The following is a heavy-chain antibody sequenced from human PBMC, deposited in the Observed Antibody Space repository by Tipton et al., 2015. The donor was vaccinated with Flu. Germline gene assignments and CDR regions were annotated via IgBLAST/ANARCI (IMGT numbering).Heavy chain of an antibody. CDR2: VAFIVGST. J-gene: IGHJ4*02. CDR1: EDTFSSHV. D-gene: IGHD3-22*01. CDR3: ARGIDSSSPI. Sequence: QLVQSGAEVKKPGSSVKVSCKGSEDTFSSHVVSWVRQAPGQGFEWMGGVAFIVGSTNYAQKFQGRVTITADKSTSTAYMEMRSLTPDDTAVYYCARGIDSSSPIWGQGTLVTVSS. V-gene: IGHV1-69*06.